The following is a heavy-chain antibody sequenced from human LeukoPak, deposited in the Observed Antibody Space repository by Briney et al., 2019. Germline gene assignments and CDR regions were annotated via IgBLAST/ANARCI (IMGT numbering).Heavy chain of an antibody. J-gene: IGHJ4*02. Sequence: ASVKVSCKASGYTFTSYAMHWVRQAPGQTLEWMGWINAGNGNTKYSQEFQGRVTITRDTSASTAYMELSSLRSEDMAVYYCARSRVYSSSWYYFDYWGQGTLVTVSS. V-gene: IGHV1-3*03. CDR1: GYTFTSYA. CDR3: ARSRVYSSSWYYFDY. CDR2: INAGNGNT. D-gene: IGHD6-13*01.